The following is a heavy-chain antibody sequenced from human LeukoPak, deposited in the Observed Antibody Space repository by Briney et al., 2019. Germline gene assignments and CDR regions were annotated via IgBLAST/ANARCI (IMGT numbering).Heavy chain of an antibody. D-gene: IGHD5-12*01. J-gene: IGHJ4*02. Sequence: PGGSLRLSCAASGFTLSNYAMSWVRQAPGKGLEWVSSIHYNGGNTYYADSVKGRFTISRDNSKNTLYLQMNTLRVEDTAVCYCAKVIREVDMSHDYWGQGALVTVSS. V-gene: IGHV3-23*01. CDR2: IHYNGGNT. CDR1: GFTLSNYA. CDR3: AKVIREVDMSHDY.